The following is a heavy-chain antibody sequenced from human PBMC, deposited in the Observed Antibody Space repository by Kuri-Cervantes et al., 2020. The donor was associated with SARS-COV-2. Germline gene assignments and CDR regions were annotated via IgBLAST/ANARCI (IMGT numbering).Heavy chain of an antibody. J-gene: IGHJ4*02. Sequence: ASVKVSCKASGYSFINYDINWVRQATGQGLEWMGWVNPNSGDTGYAQNFQGRVTVTTNTSISTVCMELSSLRSDDTAIYFCARGGHNNGWLIWGQGTLVTVSS. CDR2: VNPNSGDT. CDR1: GYSFINYD. D-gene: IGHD2-8*01. CDR3: ARGGHNNGWLI. V-gene: IGHV1-8*01.